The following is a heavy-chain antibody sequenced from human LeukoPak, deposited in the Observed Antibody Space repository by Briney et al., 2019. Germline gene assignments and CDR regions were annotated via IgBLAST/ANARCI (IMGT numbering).Heavy chain of an antibody. CDR2: ISGSGGST. CDR3: AKDSSDIVASYYFDY. V-gene: IGHV3-23*01. Sequence: GGSLRLSCAASGFTFSNYAMSWVRQAPGKGLEWVSIISGSGGSTYYADSVKGRFTISRDNSKNTLYLQMNSLRAEDAAVYYCAKDSSDIVASYYFDYWGQGTLVTVSS. D-gene: IGHD5-12*01. CDR1: GFTFSNYA. J-gene: IGHJ4*02.